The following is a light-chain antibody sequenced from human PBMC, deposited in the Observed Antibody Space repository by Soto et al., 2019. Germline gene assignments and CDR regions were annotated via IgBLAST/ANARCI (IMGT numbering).Light chain of an antibody. J-gene: IGLJ3*02. CDR3: AAWDDSLNGPV. V-gene: IGLV1-44*01. Sequence: QSVLTQPPSASGTPGQRSTIPVPGGTSNIGSHSVTWYQQLPGPAPKLIIYKNNQRPSGVPDRFSDSKSGTSASRAISGLQSGDEADYYCAAWDDSLNGPVFGGGTQLTVL. CDR1: TSNIGSHS. CDR2: KNN.